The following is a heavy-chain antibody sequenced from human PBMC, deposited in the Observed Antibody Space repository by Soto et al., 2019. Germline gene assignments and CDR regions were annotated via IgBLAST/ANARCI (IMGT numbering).Heavy chain of an antibody. V-gene: IGHV3-30-3*01. CDR2: ISYDGNKK. CDR1: RFTFISYS. Sequence: LSGAGSRFTFISYSMHWVRQAPGKGLEWVSVISYDGNKKLYGDSVKGRFSISRDTSKNTVYLQMNSLRPEDTAVYYCARSIAVAGLDYWGQGTLVTASS. CDR3: ARSIAVAGLDY. D-gene: IGHD6-19*01. J-gene: IGHJ4*02.